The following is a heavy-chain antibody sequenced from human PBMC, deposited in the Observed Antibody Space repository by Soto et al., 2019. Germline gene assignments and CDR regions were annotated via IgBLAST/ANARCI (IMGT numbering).Heavy chain of an antibody. D-gene: IGHD3-9*01. CDR1: GGSISSYY. V-gene: IGHV4-59*01. J-gene: IGHJ3*02. CDR2: IYYSGST. Sequence: LTCTVSGGSISSYYWSWIRQPPGKGLEWIGYIYYSGSTNYNPSLKSRVTISVDTSKNQFSLKLSSVTAADTAVYYCARVRGRGVRYFASNAFDIWGQGTMVTVSS. CDR3: ARVRGRGVRYFASNAFDI.